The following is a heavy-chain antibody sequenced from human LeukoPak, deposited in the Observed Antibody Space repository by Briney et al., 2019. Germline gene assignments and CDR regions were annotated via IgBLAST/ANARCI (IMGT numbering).Heavy chain of an antibody. CDR2: ISAYSDNT. Sequence: ASVKVSCKASGFTFTSYGFNWVRQAPGQGLEWMGWISAYSDNTNFAQKFQDRVTMTTDTSTSTAYMELRSLRSEDTAVYYCARDGVEMATYYYYAMDVWGQGTTVTVSS. CDR1: GFTFTSYG. V-gene: IGHV1-18*04. D-gene: IGHD5-24*01. CDR3: ARDGVEMATYYYYAMDV. J-gene: IGHJ6*02.